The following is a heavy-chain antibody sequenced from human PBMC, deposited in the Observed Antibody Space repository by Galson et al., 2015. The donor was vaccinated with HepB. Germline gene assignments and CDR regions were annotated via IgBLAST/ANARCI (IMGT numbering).Heavy chain of an antibody. CDR1: GGTFSSYA. J-gene: IGHJ4*02. D-gene: IGHD1-1*01. Sequence: SVKVSCKASGGTFSSYAISWVRQAPGQGLEWMGGIIPIFGTANYAQKFQGRVTITADESTSTAYMELSSLRSEDTAVYYCFRRGYSRIVATGDWGQGTLVTVSS. V-gene: IGHV1-69*13. CDR3: FRRGYSRIVATGD. CDR2: IIPIFGTA.